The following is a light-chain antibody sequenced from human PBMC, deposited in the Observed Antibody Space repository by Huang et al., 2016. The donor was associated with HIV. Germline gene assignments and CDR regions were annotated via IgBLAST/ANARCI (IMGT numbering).Light chain of an antibody. V-gene: IGKV3-11*01. CDR3: HQYSSCPGT. Sequence: DIVLTQSPATLSLSPGERATLPCRAGQSVGSYLAWYQQKPGQAPRRLVSDASNRATGIPDRFSGSGYGTDFTLTISSLEPEDFAGYYCHQYSSCPGTFGQGTRVEIK. J-gene: IGKJ1*01. CDR2: DAS. CDR1: QSVGSY.